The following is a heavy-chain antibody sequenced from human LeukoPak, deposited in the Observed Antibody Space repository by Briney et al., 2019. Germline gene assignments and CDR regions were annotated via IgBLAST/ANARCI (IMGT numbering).Heavy chain of an antibody. CDR2: ISYDGSIK. D-gene: IGHD3-10*01. J-gene: IGHJ6*02. V-gene: IGHV3-30*18. CDR1: GFTFSHYG. Sequence: GGSLRLSCAASGFTFSHYGMHWGRQAPGKGLEWVAVISYDGSIKYYAESVKGRFTISRVNSKNTLYLQMNSLRVEDTAVYYCAKPLYGSGSYYHLDVWGQGTTVTVSS. CDR3: AKPLYGSGSYYHLDV.